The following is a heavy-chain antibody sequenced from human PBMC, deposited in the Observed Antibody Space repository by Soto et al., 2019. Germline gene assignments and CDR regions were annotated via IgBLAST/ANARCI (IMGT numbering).Heavy chain of an antibody. Sequence: QVQLQESGPGLVKPSETLSLTCTVSGGSLSSYYWSWIRQPPGKGLEWIGYSYYTGSTIYNPSLKGRITISVDPSKNQFSLKLSSLSAADTAIYYCARGGYDFDYWGQGTLVTVSS. V-gene: IGHV4-59*01. D-gene: IGHD6-25*01. J-gene: IGHJ4*02. CDR2: SYYTGST. CDR3: ARGGYDFDY. CDR1: GGSLSSYY.